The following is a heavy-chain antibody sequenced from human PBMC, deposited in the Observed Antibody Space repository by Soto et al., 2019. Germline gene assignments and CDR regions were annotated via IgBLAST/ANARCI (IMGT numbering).Heavy chain of an antibody. CDR3: IRQGSSGDGPANWFDP. CDR2: IIPIFGTA. V-gene: IGHV1-69*06. D-gene: IGHD3-22*01. Sequence: QVQLVQSGAEVKKPGSSVKVSCKASGGTFSSYAISWVRQAPGQGLEWMGGIIPIFGTANYAQKFQGRVTITADKSASTAYMELSSLRSEDTAVYYCIRQGSSGDGPANWFDPWGQGTLVTVSS. J-gene: IGHJ5*02. CDR1: GGTFSSYA.